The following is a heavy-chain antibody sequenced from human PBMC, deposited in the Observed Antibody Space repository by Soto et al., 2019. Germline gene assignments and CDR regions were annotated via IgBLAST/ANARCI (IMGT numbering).Heavy chain of an antibody. D-gene: IGHD6-6*01. V-gene: IGHV4-30-4*01. CDR1: GGSISSDYYY. Sequence: PSETLSLTCTVSGGSISSDYYYWSWIRQPPGKGLEWIGYIYYSGRTAYNPSLKSRIIISIDTSKNQFSLSLNSLNAADTAVYYCAGELSNSPEYLDFWRLGTLVTVSS. CDR2: IYYSGRT. J-gene: IGHJ4*02. CDR3: AGELSNSPEYLDF.